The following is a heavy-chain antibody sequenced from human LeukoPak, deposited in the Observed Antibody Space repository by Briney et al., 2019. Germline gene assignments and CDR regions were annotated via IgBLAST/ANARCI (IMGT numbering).Heavy chain of an antibody. CDR2: ISSSGSTI. D-gene: IGHD3-22*01. Sequence: PGGSLRLSCAASGFTFSDYYMSWIRQAPGKGLEWVSYISSSGSTIYYADSVKGRFTISRDNAKNSLYLQMNSLRAEDTAVYYCARVWGYYDSSGYLGIYYYYGMDVWGQGTTVTVSS. V-gene: IGHV3-11*01. CDR3: ARVWGYYDSSGYLGIYYYYGMDV. J-gene: IGHJ6*02. CDR1: GFTFSDYY.